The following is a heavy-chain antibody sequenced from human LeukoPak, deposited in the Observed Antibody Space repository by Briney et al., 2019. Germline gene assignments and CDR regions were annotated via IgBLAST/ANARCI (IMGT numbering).Heavy chain of an antibody. J-gene: IGHJ6*03. CDR1: VGSISSSSYY. V-gene: IGHV4-39*01. CDR2: IYYSGST. D-gene: IGHD3-3*01. CDR3: ARHGVVTDYYYYYYMDV. Sequence: SETLSLTCTVSVGSISSSSYYWGWIRQPPGKGLEWIGSIYYSGSTYYNPALKRRVTISVDTSKNQFSLKLSSVTAADTAVDYCARHGVVTDYYYYYYMDVWGKGTTVTVSS.